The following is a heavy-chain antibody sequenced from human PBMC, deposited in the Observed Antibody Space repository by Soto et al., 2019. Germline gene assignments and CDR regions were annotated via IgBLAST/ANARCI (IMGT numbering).Heavy chain of an antibody. CDR2: ILYDGGKN. J-gene: IGHJ6*02. CDR3: AKSRDGYNFYFYYGMDV. V-gene: IGHV3-30*18. CDR1: GFTFNNYG. D-gene: IGHD5-12*01. Sequence: QVQLVESGGGVVQPGRSLRLSCAASGFTFNNYGMHWVRQAPGKGLEWVAHILYDGGKNYYADSVKGRFTISRDNSKNTLYLQINSLTAEDTAVYFCAKSRDGYNFYFYYGMDVWGQGTAVTVSS.